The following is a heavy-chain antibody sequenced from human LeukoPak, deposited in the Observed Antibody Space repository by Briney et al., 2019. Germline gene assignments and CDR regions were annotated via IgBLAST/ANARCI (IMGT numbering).Heavy chain of an antibody. V-gene: IGHV1-69*01. D-gene: IGHD5-12*01. CDR3: ARYGSGYDLIDY. Sequence: SVKVSCKASGGTFSSYAISWVRQAPGQGLEWMGGIIPIFGTANYAQKFQGRVTITADESTSTAYMELSSLRAEDTAVYYCARYGSGYDLIDYWGQGTLVTVSS. CDR1: GGTFSSYA. CDR2: IIPIFGTA. J-gene: IGHJ4*02.